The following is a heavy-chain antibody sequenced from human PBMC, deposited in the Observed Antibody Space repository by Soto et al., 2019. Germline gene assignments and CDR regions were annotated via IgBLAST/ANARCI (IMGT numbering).Heavy chain of an antibody. CDR1: GYRLRGNY. D-gene: IGHD3-22*01. Sequence: ASVKVSCKASGYRLRGNYIHWVRQTPGQGLEWMGWINPNSSGTVYAQKFQGRVTMTRDTSLTTVYMQLNGLTSDDSAVYYCARDLIVDGPDNYAMDVWGQGTTVTVSS. CDR2: INPNSSGT. J-gene: IGHJ6*02. V-gene: IGHV1-2*02. CDR3: ARDLIVDGPDNYAMDV.